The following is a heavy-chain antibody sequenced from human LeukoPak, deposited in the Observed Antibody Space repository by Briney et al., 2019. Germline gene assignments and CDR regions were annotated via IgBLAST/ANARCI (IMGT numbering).Heavy chain of an antibody. V-gene: IGHV1-2*02. CDR2: INPNSGGT. Sequence: ASVKVSCKASGYTFTGYYMHWVRQAPGQGLEWMGWINPNSGGTNYAQKFQGRVTMTRDTFISTAYMKLSRLRSDDTAVYYCAREEGYYGSGSYYTDPWGQGTLVTVSS. J-gene: IGHJ5*02. D-gene: IGHD3-10*01. CDR1: GYTFTGYY. CDR3: AREEGYYGSGSYYTDP.